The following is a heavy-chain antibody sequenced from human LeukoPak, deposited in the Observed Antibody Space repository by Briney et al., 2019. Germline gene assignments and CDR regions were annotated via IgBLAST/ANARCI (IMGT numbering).Heavy chain of an antibody. CDR3: AKGADFSYFDY. Sequence: PGRSLRLYCAASGFTFSSYGMHWVRQAPGKGLEWVAVISYDGSNKYYADSVKGRFTISRDNSKNTLYLQMNSLRAEDTAVYYCAKGADFSYFDYWGQGTLVTVSS. V-gene: IGHV3-30*18. J-gene: IGHJ4*02. CDR1: GFTFSSYG. CDR2: ISYDGSNK. D-gene: IGHD2-21*02.